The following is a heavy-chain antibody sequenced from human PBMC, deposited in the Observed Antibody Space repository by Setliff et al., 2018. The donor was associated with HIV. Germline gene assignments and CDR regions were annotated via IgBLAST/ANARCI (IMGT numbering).Heavy chain of an antibody. CDR1: GYTFIGHY. V-gene: IGHV1-18*04. CDR3: ARAYYHDSSGYQGFDY. J-gene: IGHJ4*02. CDR2: INGNNGNT. Sequence: ASVKVSCKASGYTFIGHYIHWVRQAPGQGLEWMGWINGNNGNTNYAQKFQGRVTVTTDTSTSTAYMELRSLSSDDTAVYYCARAYYHDSSGYQGFDYWGQGTLVTVSS. D-gene: IGHD3-22*01.